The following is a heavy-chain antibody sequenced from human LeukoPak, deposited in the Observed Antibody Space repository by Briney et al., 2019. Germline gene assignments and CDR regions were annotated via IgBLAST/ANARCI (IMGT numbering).Heavy chain of an antibody. J-gene: IGHJ5*02. CDR3: ARDYYDSSGYYPRRVNWFDP. CDR1: GFTFSSYA. Sequence: GGSLRLSCAASGFTFSSYAMSWVRQAPGKGLEWVSAISASGYSTYYADSVKGRFTISRDNSKKTLYLQMNSLRAEDTAVYYCARDYYDSSGYYPRRVNWFDPWGQGTLVTVSS. V-gene: IGHV3-23*01. CDR2: ISASGYST. D-gene: IGHD3-22*01.